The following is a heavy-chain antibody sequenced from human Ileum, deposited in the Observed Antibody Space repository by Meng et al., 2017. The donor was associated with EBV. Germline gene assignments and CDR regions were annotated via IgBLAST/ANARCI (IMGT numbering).Heavy chain of an antibody. V-gene: IGHV4-4*02. Sequence: QVQLQEAGPGLVKPSGTLSLTCAVSGGSMSSTNWWSWVRQPPGKGLEWIGEIYHSGSTNYNPSLKGRVSISVDKSKNQFSLKLSSVTAADTAVYYCARADKVRFDYWGQGTLVTVSS. CDR2: IYHSGST. CDR3: ARADKVRFDY. J-gene: IGHJ4*02. CDR1: GGSMSSTNW.